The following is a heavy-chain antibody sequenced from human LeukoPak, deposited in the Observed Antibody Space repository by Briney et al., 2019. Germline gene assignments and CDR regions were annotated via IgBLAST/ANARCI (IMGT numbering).Heavy chain of an antibody. CDR3: ARDPGGYGDFLYYFDY. J-gene: IGHJ4*02. CDR2: INPTSGGT. V-gene: IGHV1-2*02. CDR1: GFTFTGYY. Sequence: ASVKVSCKASGFTFTGYYIHWVRQAPGQGLEWMGWINPTSGGTNYAQKFQGRVTMTRGTSISTAYMELSRLRSDDTAVYYCARDPGGYGDFLYYFDYWGQGTLVTVSS. D-gene: IGHD4-17*01.